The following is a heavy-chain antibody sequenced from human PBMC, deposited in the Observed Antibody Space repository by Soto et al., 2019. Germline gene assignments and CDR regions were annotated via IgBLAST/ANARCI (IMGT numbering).Heavy chain of an antibody. J-gene: IGHJ4*02. V-gene: IGHV3-30*18. CDR1: GFTFSSYG. CDR2: ISHDGNNK. CDR3: VKSSGSSYGYFDY. D-gene: IGHD3-22*01. Sequence: PGGCLRLSCAASGFTFSSYGMHWVRQAPGKGLEWVSIISHDGNNKDSADSVKGRFTLSRDNSRNTLYLQLNSLRAEDTAVYYCVKSSGSSYGYFDYWGQGSQVTVSS.